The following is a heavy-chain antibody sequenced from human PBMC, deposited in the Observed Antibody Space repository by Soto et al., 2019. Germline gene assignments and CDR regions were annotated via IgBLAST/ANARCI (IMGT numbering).Heavy chain of an antibody. J-gene: IGHJ3*02. Sequence: QVQLVESGGGVVQPGRSLRLSCAASEFTFSSYAMHWVRQAPGKGLEWVAVISYDGSNKYYADSVKGRFTISRDNSKNTLYLQMNSLRAEDTAVYYCATPGYSSSWTGDAFDIWGPGTMVTVSS. D-gene: IGHD6-13*01. CDR2: ISYDGSNK. CDR3: ATPGYSSSWTGDAFDI. V-gene: IGHV3-30-3*01. CDR1: EFTFSSYA.